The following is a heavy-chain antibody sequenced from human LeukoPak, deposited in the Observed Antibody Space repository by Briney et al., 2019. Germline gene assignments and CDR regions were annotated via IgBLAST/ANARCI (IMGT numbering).Heavy chain of an antibody. D-gene: IGHD2-21*01. J-gene: IGHJ4*02. Sequence: PSQTLSLTCTVSGGSISSGDYYWSWIRQPPGKGLEWSGYIYYSGSTYYNPSLKSRVTISVDRSKNQFSLKLNSVTAADTAVYYCARGSGGDWEVYFDYWGQGTLVTVSS. CDR3: ARGSGGDWEVYFDY. V-gene: IGHV4-30-4*01. CDR2: IYYSGST. CDR1: GGSISSGDYY.